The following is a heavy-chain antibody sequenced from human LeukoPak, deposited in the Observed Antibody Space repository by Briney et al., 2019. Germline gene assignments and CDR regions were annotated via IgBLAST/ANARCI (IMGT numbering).Heavy chain of an antibody. D-gene: IGHD7-27*01. J-gene: IGHJ6*03. CDR1: GFTVSSNY. CDR2: IYSGGST. Sequence: GGSLSLSCAASGFTVSSNYMSWVRQAPGKGLEWVSVIYSGGSTYYADSVKGRFTVSRDNSKNTLYLQMNSLRAEETAVYYCARARWGSGYYYYYMDVWGKGTTVIVSS. CDR3: ARARWGSGYYYYYMDV. V-gene: IGHV3-53*01.